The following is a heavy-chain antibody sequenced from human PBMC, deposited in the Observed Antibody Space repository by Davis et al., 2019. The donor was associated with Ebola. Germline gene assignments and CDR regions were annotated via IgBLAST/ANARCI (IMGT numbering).Heavy chain of an antibody. J-gene: IGHJ4*02. Sequence: ASVKVSCKTSGYTFFSYGISWVRQAPGQGLEWMGWINTYNGNTQYEQKVNDRVTITTETSTTTAYMELRSLRSDDTAVYYCARGGRESRYFDYWGQGTLVTVSS. D-gene: IGHD6-25*01. V-gene: IGHV1-18*04. CDR3: ARGGRESRYFDY. CDR2: INTYNGNT. CDR1: GYTFFSYG.